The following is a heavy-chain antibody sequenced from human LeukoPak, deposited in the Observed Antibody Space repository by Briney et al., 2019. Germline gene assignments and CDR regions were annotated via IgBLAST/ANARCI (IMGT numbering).Heavy chain of an antibody. Sequence: ASVKVSCKASGGTFSSYAISWVRQAPGQGLEWMGGIIPIFGTANYAQKFQGRVTITADESTSTAYMELSSLRSEDTAVYYCGSWFGRGNNWFAPGGKEPLATVSS. J-gene: IGHJ5*02. V-gene: IGHV1-69*13. CDR1: GGTFSSYA. CDR3: GSWFGRGNNWFAP. CDR2: IIPIFGTA. D-gene: IGHD3-16*01.